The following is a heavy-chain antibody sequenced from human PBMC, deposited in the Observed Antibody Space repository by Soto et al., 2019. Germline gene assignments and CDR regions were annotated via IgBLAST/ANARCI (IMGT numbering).Heavy chain of an antibody. CDR1: GYTFTSYV. Sequence: QVQLVQSAAEMKKPGASVKVSCKASGYTFTSYVINWVRQAPGQGLEWRGYINTYAGNRYYAQKLQGRVTITTDTSSTTAYMELRSLTSDDTAVYYCARIPVAGHGYYDYWGQGSLLTVSS. J-gene: IGHJ4*02. D-gene: IGHD6-19*01. CDR2: INTYAGNR. V-gene: IGHV1-18*01. CDR3: ARIPVAGHGYYDY.